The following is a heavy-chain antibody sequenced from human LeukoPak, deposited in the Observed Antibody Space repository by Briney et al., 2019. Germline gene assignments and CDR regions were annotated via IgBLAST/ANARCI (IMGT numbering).Heavy chain of an antibody. J-gene: IGHJ6*02. V-gene: IGHV3-11*01. CDR2: ISSSGSTI. D-gene: IGHD6-13*01. Sequence: GGSLRLSCAASGFTFSDYYMSWIRQAPGKWLEWVSYISSSGSTIYYADSVKGRFTISRDNAKNSLYLQMNSLRAEDTAVYYCASQMNGYSSSRGTYYYYGMDVWGQGTTVTVSS. CDR1: GFTFSDYY. CDR3: ASQMNGYSSSRGTYYYYGMDV.